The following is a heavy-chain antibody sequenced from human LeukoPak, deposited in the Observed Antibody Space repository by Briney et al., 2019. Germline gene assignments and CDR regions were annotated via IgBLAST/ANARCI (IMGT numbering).Heavy chain of an antibody. CDR3: ARDRAGYSSGPTDY. CDR2: ISAYNGNT. Sequence: ASVKVSCKASGYTFTSYGISWVRQAPGQGLEWMGRISAYNGNTNYAQKLQGRVTMTTDTSTSTAYMELRSLRSDDTAVYYCARDRAGYSSGPTDYWGQGTLVTVSS. V-gene: IGHV1-18*01. D-gene: IGHD6-19*01. CDR1: GYTFTSYG. J-gene: IGHJ4*02.